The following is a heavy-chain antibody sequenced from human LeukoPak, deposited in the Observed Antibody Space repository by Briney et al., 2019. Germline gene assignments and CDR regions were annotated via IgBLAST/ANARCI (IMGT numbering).Heavy chain of an antibody. CDR3: ARGIAAAAGDY. CDR1: GYSISSGYY. D-gene: IGHD6-13*01. J-gene: IGHJ4*02. Sequence: PSETLSLTCTVSGYSISSGYYWGWIRQPPGKGLEWIGSIYHSGSTYYNPSLKSRVTISVDTSKNQFSLKLSSVTAADTAVYYCARGIAAAAGDYWGQGTLVTVSS. CDR2: IYHSGST. V-gene: IGHV4-38-2*02.